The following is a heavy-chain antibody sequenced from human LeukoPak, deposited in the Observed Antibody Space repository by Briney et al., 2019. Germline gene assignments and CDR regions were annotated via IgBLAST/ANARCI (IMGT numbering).Heavy chain of an antibody. CDR3: AREGAAGTSVIWFDP. CDR2: INPNSGGT. Sequence: ASVKVSCKASGYTFTGYYMHWVRQAPGQGLEWMGWINPNSGGTNYAQKFQGRVTMTRDTSISTAYMELSRLRSHDTAVYYCAREGAAGTSVIWFDPWGQGTLVTVSS. V-gene: IGHV1-2*02. CDR1: GYTFTGYY. D-gene: IGHD6-13*01. J-gene: IGHJ5*02.